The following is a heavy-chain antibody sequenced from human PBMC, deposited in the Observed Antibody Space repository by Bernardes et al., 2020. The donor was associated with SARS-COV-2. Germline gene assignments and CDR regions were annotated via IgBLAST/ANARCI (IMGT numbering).Heavy chain of an antibody. CDR2: IYYSGST. D-gene: IGHD5-18*01. CDR1: GGSISSYY. J-gene: IGHJ5*02. V-gene: IGHV4-59*08. Sequence: SETLSLTCTVSGGSISSYYWSWIRQPPGKGLEWIGYIYYSGSTNYNPSLKSRVTISVDTSKNQFSLKLSSVTAADTAVYYCARSWGYSGPVTLNWFDPWGQGTLVTVSS. CDR3: ARSWGYSGPVTLNWFDP.